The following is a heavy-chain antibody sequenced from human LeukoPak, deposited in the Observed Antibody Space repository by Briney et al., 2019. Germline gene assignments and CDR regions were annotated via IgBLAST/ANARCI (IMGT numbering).Heavy chain of an antibody. CDR2: ISSGGSTI. D-gene: IGHD6-6*01. J-gene: IGHJ4*02. CDR3: ARDLAARTSDY. CDR1: GFTFSSYE. Sequence: GRSLRLSCAASGFTFSSYEMNWVRQAPGRGLEWVSYISSGGSTIYYADSVRGRFTISRDNAKNSLYLQMNSLRAEDTAVYYCARDLAARTSDYWGQGTLVTVSS. V-gene: IGHV3-48*03.